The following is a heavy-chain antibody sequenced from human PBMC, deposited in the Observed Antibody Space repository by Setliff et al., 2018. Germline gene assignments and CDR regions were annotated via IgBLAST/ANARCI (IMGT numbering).Heavy chain of an antibody. V-gene: IGHV4-34*01. Sequence: SETLSLTCSVSGDSIFDNYWSWIRQPPGKGLEWIGEISHSGSTNYNQSLKSRVTLSVDMSKNQFSLQLTSVTAADTAIYYCARGGGSVLPNYYYFNYMDVWGKGTTVTVSS. CDR3: ARGGGSVLPNYYYFNYMDV. D-gene: IGHD3-10*01. CDR2: ISHSGST. CDR1: GDSIFDNY. J-gene: IGHJ6*03.